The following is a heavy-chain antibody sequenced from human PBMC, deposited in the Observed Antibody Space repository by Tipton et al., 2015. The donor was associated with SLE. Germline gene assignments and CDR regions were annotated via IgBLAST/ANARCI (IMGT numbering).Heavy chain of an antibody. CDR2: IIPIFGTP. Sequence: QSGAEVKKPGSSVKVSCKASGGTFSNFAISWVRQAPGQRLEWMGEIIPIFGTPNSAQKFQGRVTITADEVTSTAYMELSSLRPEDTAVYYCARRRWLQLDWYFDLWGRGILVTVSS. CDR1: GGTFSNFA. V-gene: IGHV1-69*01. D-gene: IGHD5-24*01. J-gene: IGHJ2*01. CDR3: ARRRWLQLDWYFDL.